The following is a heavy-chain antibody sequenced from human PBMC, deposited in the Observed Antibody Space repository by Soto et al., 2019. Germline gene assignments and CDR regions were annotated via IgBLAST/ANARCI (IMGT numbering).Heavy chain of an antibody. J-gene: IGHJ4*02. V-gene: IGHV3-23*01. D-gene: IGHD3-22*01. Sequence: PGGSLRLSCAASGFTFSSYAMSWVRQAPGKGLEWVSAISGSGGSTYYADSVKGRFTISRDNSKNTLYLQMNSLRAEDTAVYYCAKVVVYYDSSGYYFDYWGQGTLVTVS. CDR2: ISGSGGST. CDR1: GFTFSSYA. CDR3: AKVVVYYDSSGYYFDY.